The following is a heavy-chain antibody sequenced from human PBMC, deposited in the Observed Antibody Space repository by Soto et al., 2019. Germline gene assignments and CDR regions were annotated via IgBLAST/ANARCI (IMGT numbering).Heavy chain of an antibody. CDR1: VFTFSSYA. CDR2: ISGSGVST. D-gene: IGHD5-12*01. Sequence: PWGSLRLSCVASVFTFSSYAMSWVRQAPGKGLEWVSSISGSGVSTYYADSVKGRFTVSRDNSKNTLFLQMNSLRAEDTALYYCAKVRGGHDYDYWGQGTLVTVSS. V-gene: IGHV3-23*01. CDR3: AKVRGGHDYDY. J-gene: IGHJ4*02.